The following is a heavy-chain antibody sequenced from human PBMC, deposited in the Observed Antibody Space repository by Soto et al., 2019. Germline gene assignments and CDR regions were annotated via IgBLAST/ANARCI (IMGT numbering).Heavy chain of an antibody. CDR2: IDPSDSYI. J-gene: IGHJ6*02. CDR3: ARVSGYQNYYGMDV. Sequence: PGESLTTSCKGSGYSFTSYWITWVLRTPGKGLEWMGRIDPSDSYINYSPSFQGHVTISADKSISTAYPQWSSLKASDTAMYYCARVSGYQNYYGMDVWGQGTTVTVSS. CDR1: GYSFTSYW. V-gene: IGHV5-10-1*01. D-gene: IGHD3-22*01.